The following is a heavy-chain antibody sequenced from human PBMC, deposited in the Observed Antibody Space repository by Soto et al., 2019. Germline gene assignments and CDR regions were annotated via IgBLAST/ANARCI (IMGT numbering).Heavy chain of an antibody. V-gene: IGHV1-69*01. CDR2: IIPIFGTA. Sequence: QVQLVQSGAEVKKPGSSVKVSCKASVDTFSSYAISWVRQAPGQGLEWMGGIIPIFGTANYAQKFQGRVTITADESTSTAYMELSNLRSEDTAVYYCARDGSGYRSRASPMDVWGQGNTVTVSS. CDR3: ARDGSGYRSRASPMDV. D-gene: IGHD3-22*01. CDR1: VDTFSSYA. J-gene: IGHJ6*02.